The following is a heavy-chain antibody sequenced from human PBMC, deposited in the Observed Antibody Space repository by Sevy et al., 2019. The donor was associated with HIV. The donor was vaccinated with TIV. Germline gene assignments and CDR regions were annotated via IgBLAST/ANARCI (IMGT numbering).Heavy chain of an antibody. CDR2: INRKSGGT. Sequence: ASVKVSCKASGYTFTDYYIHWVRQAPGQGLEWMGWINRKSGGTNYAQKFHGRVTMTRDTSISTAYMELSRLRSDDTDVYYCARVVEPAGIDPYFYGVDFWGPGATVTVSS. CDR3: ARVVEPAGIDPYFYGVDF. J-gene: IGHJ6*02. D-gene: IGHD2-2*02. CDR1: GYTFTDYY. V-gene: IGHV1-2*02.